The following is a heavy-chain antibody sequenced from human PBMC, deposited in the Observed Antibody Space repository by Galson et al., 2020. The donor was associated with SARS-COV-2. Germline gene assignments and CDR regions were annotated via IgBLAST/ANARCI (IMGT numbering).Heavy chain of an antibody. CDR3: ARLVTAAAIGGNWFDP. D-gene: IGHD2-2*01. V-gene: IGHV4-39*01. CDR1: GGSISSSSYY. Sequence: SETLSLTCTVSGGSISSSSYYWGWIRQPPGKGLEWIGTINYSGGTYYNRSLKSRVTISVDTSKNQFSLKLSSVTAADTAVYYCARLVTAAAIGGNWFDPWGQGTLVTVSS. CDR2: INYSGGT. J-gene: IGHJ5*02.